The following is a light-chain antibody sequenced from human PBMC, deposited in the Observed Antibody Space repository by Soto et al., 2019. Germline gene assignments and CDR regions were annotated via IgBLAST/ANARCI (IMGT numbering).Light chain of an antibody. CDR2: GAS. CDR3: QQHNNWPWT. J-gene: IGKJ1*01. CDR1: QSVSSN. Sequence: EIGMTQSPATLSVSPGERATLSCRASQSVSSNLAWYQQKPGQAPRLLIYGASTRATGIPVRFSGSGSGTEFTLPISSLQSEDYALYYCQQHNNWPWTFGQGTTVDIK. V-gene: IGKV3-15*01.